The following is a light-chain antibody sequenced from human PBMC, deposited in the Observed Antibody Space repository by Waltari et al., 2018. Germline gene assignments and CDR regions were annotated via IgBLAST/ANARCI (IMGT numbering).Light chain of an antibody. CDR3: QHVYSYPVT. J-gene: IGKJ4*01. V-gene: IGKV1-9*01. CDR1: QGMSGY. CDR2: AAS. Sequence: DIQLTQSPSFLSASVGDRVTFTCRASQGMSGYLAWSQQKPNKAPKPLINAASTLQSGVPSRFSGGKSGTEFTLTISSLQPEDFATYFCQHVYSYPVTFGGGTTLDI.